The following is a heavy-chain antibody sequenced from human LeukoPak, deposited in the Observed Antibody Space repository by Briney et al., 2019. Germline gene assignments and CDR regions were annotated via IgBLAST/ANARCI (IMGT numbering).Heavy chain of an antibody. CDR3: ARVRGRSTWYGGGLDC. J-gene: IGHJ4*02. V-gene: IGHV3-48*03. D-gene: IGHD2-15*01. CDR1: GFTFSSYE. Sequence: GGSLRLSCAASGFTFSSYEMNWVRQAPGKGLEWVSYISSSGSSIYYADSVKGRFTISRDNAKNSLDLQMNSLRVKDTAIYYCARVRGRSTWYGGGLDCWGQGTLVTVSS. CDR2: ISSSGSSI.